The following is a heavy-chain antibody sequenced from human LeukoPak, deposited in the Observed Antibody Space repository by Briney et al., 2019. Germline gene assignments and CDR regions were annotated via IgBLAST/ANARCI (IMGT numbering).Heavy chain of an antibody. CDR1: GFIVNTKY. V-gene: IGHV3-53*01. CDR3: AREYRGSRYF. CDR2: IYSGGST. Sequence: GGSLRLSCAASGFIVNTKYMSWVRQAPGKGLDWVSVIYSGGSTYYADSVKGRFTISRDNSKNTLYLQMNSLRVEDTAVYYCAREYRGSRYFRGQGTLVTVSS. D-gene: IGHD2/OR15-2a*01. J-gene: IGHJ4*02.